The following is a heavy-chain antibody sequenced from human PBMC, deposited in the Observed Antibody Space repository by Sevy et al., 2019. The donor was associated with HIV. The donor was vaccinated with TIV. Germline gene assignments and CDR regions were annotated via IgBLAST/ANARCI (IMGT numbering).Heavy chain of an antibody. J-gene: IGHJ6*02. V-gene: IGHV3-48*01. CDR2: ISSSSSTI. CDR3: ARGAKDIVVVPAATVYYYYGMDV. D-gene: IGHD2-2*01. CDR1: GFTFSSYS. Sequence: GGSLRLSCAASGFTFSSYSMNWVRQAPGKGLEWVSHISSSSSTIYYADSVKGRFTISRDNAKNSLYLQMNSLRAEDTAVYYCARGAKDIVVVPAATVYYYYGMDVWGQGTTVTVSS.